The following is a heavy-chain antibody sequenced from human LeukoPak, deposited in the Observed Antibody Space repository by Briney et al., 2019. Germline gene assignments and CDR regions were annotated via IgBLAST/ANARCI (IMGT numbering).Heavy chain of an antibody. CDR3: ARGGRGNPRGALDI. J-gene: IGHJ3*02. CDR2: IYYSGST. D-gene: IGHD1-14*01. V-gene: IGHV4-59*01. Sequence: SETLSLTCTVSGGSISSYYWSWIRQPPGKGLELIGYIYYSGSTNYNHSLKTRVTIPVDTSKNQFPLTLRSVTAEDTAVYDCARGGRGNPRGALDIWGQRTMVTVSS. CDR1: GGSISSYY.